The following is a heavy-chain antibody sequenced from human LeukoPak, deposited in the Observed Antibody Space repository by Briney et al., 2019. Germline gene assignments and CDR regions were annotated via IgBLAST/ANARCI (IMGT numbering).Heavy chain of an antibody. CDR3: ARDGGRFQDAFDI. J-gene: IGHJ3*02. CDR1: XFTVXSXX. Sequence: LXLSXAASXFTVXSXXMSWVRXAPGKXLEXXXVIYSGGSTYYADSVKGRFTISRDNSKNTLYLQMNSLRAEDTAVYYCARDGGRFQDAFDIWGQGTMVTVSS. CDR2: IYSGGST. V-gene: IGHV3-53*01. D-gene: IGHD3-3*01.